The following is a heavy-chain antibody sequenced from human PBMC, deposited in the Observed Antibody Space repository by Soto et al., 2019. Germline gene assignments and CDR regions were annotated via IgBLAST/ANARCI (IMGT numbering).Heavy chain of an antibody. D-gene: IGHD3-22*01. CDR1: GFMFSSYA. CDR2: ISASGGTA. J-gene: IGHJ5*01. V-gene: IGHV3-23*01. Sequence: EVQLLESGGGLIQPGGSLRLSCAASGFMFSSYAMSWVRQAPGKGLEWVSSISASGGTANLADSVEGRCTISRDNSKSTLYLQMNSLRAEDTAVYYCAKLTYPSDSTGYYYERVSGWIDSWGQGTLATVSS. CDR3: AKLTYPSDSTGYYYERVSGWIDS.